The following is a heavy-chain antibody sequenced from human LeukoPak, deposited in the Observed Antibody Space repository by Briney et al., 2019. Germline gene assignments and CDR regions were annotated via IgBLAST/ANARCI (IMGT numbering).Heavy chain of an antibody. Sequence: SGTLSLTCAVSGDSISSTNWWTWVRQPPGKGLEWIGEIYHSGSTNYNPSLKSRVTISVDKSKNQFSLKLSWVTATDTAVYYCASLGSRPGYYGSDYYYMDVWGKGTTVTVSS. CDR2: IYHSGST. J-gene: IGHJ6*03. CDR1: GDSISSTNW. V-gene: IGHV4-4*02. D-gene: IGHD3-10*01. CDR3: ASLGSRPGYYGSDYYYMDV.